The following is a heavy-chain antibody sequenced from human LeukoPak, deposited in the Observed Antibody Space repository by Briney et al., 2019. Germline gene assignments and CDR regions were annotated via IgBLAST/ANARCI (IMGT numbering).Heavy chain of an antibody. Sequence: GGSLRLSCAASGFTVSSNYMSWVRQAPGKGLEWVSIIYTGGNTYYADFVKGRFSISRDNSKNTLYLQMNILRAEDTAVYYCAREHHYDILTGYYDYWGQGTLVTVSS. V-gene: IGHV3-53*01. J-gene: IGHJ4*02. CDR2: IYTGGNT. CDR3: AREHHYDILTGYYDY. D-gene: IGHD3-9*01. CDR1: GFTVSSNY.